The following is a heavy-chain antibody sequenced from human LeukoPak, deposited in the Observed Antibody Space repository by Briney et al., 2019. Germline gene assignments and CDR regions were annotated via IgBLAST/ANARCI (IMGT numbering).Heavy chain of an antibody. CDR3: AIHAAMTTYDY. J-gene: IGHJ4*02. Sequence: SETLSLTCSVSGGSISSYYWSWVRQPPGKGLEWIGYIYYSGSTNYNPSLKSRVTISVDTSKNQFSLKLSSVTAADTAVYYCAIHAAMTTYDYWGQGTLVTVSS. CDR1: GGSISSYY. CDR2: IYYSGST. D-gene: IGHD4-11*01. V-gene: IGHV4-59*08.